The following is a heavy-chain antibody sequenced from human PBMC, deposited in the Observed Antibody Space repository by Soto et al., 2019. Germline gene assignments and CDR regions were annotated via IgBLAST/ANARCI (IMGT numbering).Heavy chain of an antibody. Sequence: GGSLRLSCAASGFTFSSYSMNWVRQAPGKGLEWVSSISSSSSYIYYADSVKGRFTISRDNAKNSLYLQMNSLRAEDTAVYYCASRSIAAADLDYWGQGTLVTVSS. J-gene: IGHJ4*02. D-gene: IGHD6-13*01. CDR1: GFTFSSYS. CDR2: ISSSSSYI. V-gene: IGHV3-21*01. CDR3: ASRSIAAADLDY.